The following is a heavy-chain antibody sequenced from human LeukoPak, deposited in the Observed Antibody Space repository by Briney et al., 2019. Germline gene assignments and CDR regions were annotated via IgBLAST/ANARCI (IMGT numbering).Heavy chain of an antibody. J-gene: IGHJ4*02. CDR1: GYTFTSYY. CDR2: INPSGGST. V-gene: IGHV1-46*01. Sequence: GASVKVSCKASGYTFTSYYMHWVRQAPGQGLEWMGIINPSGGSTSYAQKFQGRVTMTRDMSTSTVYMELSSLRSDDTAVYYCARDGMGVTLDYWGQGTLVTVSS. CDR3: ARDGMGVTLDY. D-gene: IGHD4/OR15-4a*01.